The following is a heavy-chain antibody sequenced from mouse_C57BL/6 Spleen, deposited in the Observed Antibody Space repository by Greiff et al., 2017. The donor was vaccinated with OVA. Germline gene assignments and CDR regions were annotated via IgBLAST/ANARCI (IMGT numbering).Heavy chain of an antibody. D-gene: IGHD2-5*01. Sequence: QVQLKQPGAELVRPGSSVKLSCKASGYTFTSYWMHWVKQRPIQGLEWIGNIDPSDSETHYNQKFKDKATLTVDKSSSTAYMQLSSLTSEDSAVYYCARQGYYSNYWFAYWGQGTLVTVSA. CDR2: IDPSDSET. V-gene: IGHV1-52*01. CDR3: ARQGYYSNYWFAY. CDR1: GYTFTSYW. J-gene: IGHJ3*01.